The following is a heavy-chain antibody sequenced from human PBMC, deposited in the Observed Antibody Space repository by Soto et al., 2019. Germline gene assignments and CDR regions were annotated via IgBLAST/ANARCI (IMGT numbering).Heavy chain of an antibody. D-gene: IGHD6-6*01. J-gene: IGHJ5*02. V-gene: IGHV4-34*01. Sequence: QVQLQQWGAGLLKPSETLSLTCAVYGGSFSGYYWSWIRQPPGKGLEWIGEINHSGSTNYNPSLKSRVTISVDTSKNQFSLKLSSVTAADTAVYYCACDSSSLAYNWFDPWGQGTLVTVSS. CDR3: ACDSSSLAYNWFDP. CDR1: GGSFSGYY. CDR2: INHSGST.